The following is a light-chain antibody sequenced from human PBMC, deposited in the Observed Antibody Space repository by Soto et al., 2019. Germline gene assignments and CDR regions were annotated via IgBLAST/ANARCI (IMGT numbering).Light chain of an antibody. V-gene: IGKV1-5*03. CDR2: KAS. Sequence: DIQMTQSPSTLSASVGDRVTITCRASQSINSWLAWYQQKPGKAPKLLIYKASSLESGVPSRFSGSGSGTEFTLTISSLQPGDFATYYCQQYNTYSQWTFGQGTKVEIK. CDR3: QQYNTYSQWT. CDR1: QSINSW. J-gene: IGKJ1*01.